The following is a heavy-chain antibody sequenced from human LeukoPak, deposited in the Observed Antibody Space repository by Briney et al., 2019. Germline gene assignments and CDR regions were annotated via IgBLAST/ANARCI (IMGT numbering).Heavy chain of an antibody. Sequence: GGSLRLSCAASGFTFSSYAMSWVRQAPGKGLEWVSAISGSGGSTYYADSVKGRFTISRDNSKNTLYLQMNSLRAEDTAVYYCAKVGNRQWLVPLDYWGQGTLVTVSS. V-gene: IGHV3-23*01. CDR1: GFTFSSYA. CDR2: ISGSGGST. J-gene: IGHJ4*02. D-gene: IGHD6-19*01. CDR3: AKVGNRQWLVPLDY.